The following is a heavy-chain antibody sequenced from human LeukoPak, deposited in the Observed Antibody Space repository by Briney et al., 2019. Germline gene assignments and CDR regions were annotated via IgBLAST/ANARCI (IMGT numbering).Heavy chain of an antibody. Sequence: GGSLRLSCTASRFTFSSYGTGWVRQAPGKGLEWVSTISANGGSTYYADSVKGRFTISRDNAKNSLYLQMNSLRAEDTAVYYCARPMNYDILTGSLHGFEGGDYFDYWGQGTLVTVSS. CDR3: ARPMNYDILTGSLHGFEGGDYFDY. V-gene: IGHV3-21*01. CDR1: RFTFSSYG. CDR2: ISANGGST. J-gene: IGHJ4*02. D-gene: IGHD3-9*01.